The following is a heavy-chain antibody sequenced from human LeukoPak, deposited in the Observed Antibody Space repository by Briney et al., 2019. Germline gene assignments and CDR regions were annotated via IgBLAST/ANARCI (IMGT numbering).Heavy chain of an antibody. CDR3: ARPAGCVSGGSCWDS. CDR2: IYYSGNT. Sequence: SETLSLTCTVSGDSISSYYWSWIRQPPGKGLEWIGNIYYSGNTNYNPSLKSRVTISVDTSKNQFSLKLTSVTAADPAIYYCARPAGCVSGGSCWDSWGQGTLVTVSS. CDR1: GDSISSYY. D-gene: IGHD2-15*01. J-gene: IGHJ4*02. V-gene: IGHV4-59*01.